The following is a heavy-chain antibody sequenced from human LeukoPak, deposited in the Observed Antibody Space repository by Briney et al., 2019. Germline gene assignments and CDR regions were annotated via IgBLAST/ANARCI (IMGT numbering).Heavy chain of an antibody. CDR2: IYYSGTS. CDR3: ARGLWFGELLFTNWFDP. J-gene: IGHJ5*02. Sequence: SETLSLTCTVSGGSISSYYWSWIRQPPGKGLEWIGYIYYSGTSNYNPSLKSRVTISVDTSKKQFSLKLRSVTAADTAVYYCARGLWFGELLFTNWFDPWGQGTLVTVSS. D-gene: IGHD3-10*01. CDR1: GGSISSYY. V-gene: IGHV4-59*01.